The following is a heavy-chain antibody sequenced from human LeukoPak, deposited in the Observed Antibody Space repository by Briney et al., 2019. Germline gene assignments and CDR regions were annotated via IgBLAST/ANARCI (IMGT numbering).Heavy chain of an antibody. CDR1: GYSISSGYY. V-gene: IGHV4-38-2*02. D-gene: IGHD4-17*01. J-gene: IGHJ5*02. Sequence: SETLSLTCTVSGYSISSGYYWGWIRQPPGKGLEWIGSIYQSGSTSYNPSLESRVTISVDRSKNQFSLKLSSVTAADTAVYYCARGPRGMATVTSFDPWGRGTLVTVSS. CDR3: ARGPRGMATVTSFDP. CDR2: IYQSGST.